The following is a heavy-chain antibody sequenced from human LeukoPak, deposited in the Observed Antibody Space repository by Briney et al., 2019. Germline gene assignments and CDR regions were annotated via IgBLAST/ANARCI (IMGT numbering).Heavy chain of an antibody. D-gene: IGHD3-22*01. CDR3: ARAGNYYDSSGYYS. CDR1: GGSITSGSYY. J-gene: IGHJ4*02. V-gene: IGHV4-61*02. CDR2: IYTSGST. Sequence: TSETLSLTCTVSGGSITSGSYYWSWIRQPAWKGLEWIGRIYTSGSTNYNPSLKSRVTISVDTSKNQFSMKLSSVTAADTAVYYCARAGNYYDSSGYYSWGQGTLVTVSS.